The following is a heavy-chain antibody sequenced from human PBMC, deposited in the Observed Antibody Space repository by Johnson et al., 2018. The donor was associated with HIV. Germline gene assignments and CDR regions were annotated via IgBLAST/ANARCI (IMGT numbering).Heavy chain of an antibody. D-gene: IGHD6-13*01. Sequence: VQLVESGGGLVQPGGSLRLSCAASRFIFNDYDMHWVRQAPGKGLEWVSGISWNSGSIGYADSVKGRFTISSDNAKNPLYLQMNSLGVEDTAVYYCARSGGYPNAFDIWGQGTMVTVSS. J-gene: IGHJ3*02. CDR2: ISWNSGSI. V-gene: IGHV3-9*01. CDR1: RFIFNDYD. CDR3: ARSGGYPNAFDI.